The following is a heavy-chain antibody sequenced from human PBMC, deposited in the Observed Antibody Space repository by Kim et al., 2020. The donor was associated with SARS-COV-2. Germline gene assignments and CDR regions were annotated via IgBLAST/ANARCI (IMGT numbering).Heavy chain of an antibody. CDR1: GFTFSSYS. V-gene: IGHV3-21*01. D-gene: IGHD4-17*01. CDR2: ISGSGSYI. J-gene: IGHJ6*02. CDR3: ARDYGDYYGMDV. Sequence: GGSLRLSRAASGFTFSSYSMNWVRQAPGKGLEWVSSISGSGSYIYYADSVKGRFTISRDNAKNSLYLQMNSLRVEDTAVYYCARDYGDYYGMDVWGQGTTVTVSS.